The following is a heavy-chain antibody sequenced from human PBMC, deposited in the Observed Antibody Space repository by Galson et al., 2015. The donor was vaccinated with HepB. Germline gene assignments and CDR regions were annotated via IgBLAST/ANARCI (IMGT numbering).Heavy chain of an antibody. CDR2: ISFDGTIT. CDR3: AKSGNYHYFDP. Sequence: SLRLSCAASGFTFSGYAMNWVRQAPGKGLEWVSTISFDGTITHYTDSVKGRFTISRDNSKNTLYLQMNSLRAEDTATYSCAKSGNYHYFDPWGQGTLVIGSS. CDR1: GFTFSGYA. J-gene: IGHJ5*02. D-gene: IGHD1-26*01. V-gene: IGHV3-23*01.